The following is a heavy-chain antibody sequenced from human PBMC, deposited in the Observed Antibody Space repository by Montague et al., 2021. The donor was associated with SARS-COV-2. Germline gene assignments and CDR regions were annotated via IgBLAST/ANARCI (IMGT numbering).Heavy chain of an antibody. D-gene: IGHD6-13*01. CDR2: IYYSGST. CDR1: GGSISSSSYY. J-gene: IGHJ6*02. CDR3: ARVGRQQLVRLSGMDV. Sequence: SETLSLTCTVSGGSISSSSYYWGWIRQPPGEGLEWIGSIYYSGSTHYXXXLKSRVTISVDTSKNQFSLKLSSVTAADTAVYYCARVGRQQLVRLSGMDVWGQGTTVTVSS. V-gene: IGHV4-39*07.